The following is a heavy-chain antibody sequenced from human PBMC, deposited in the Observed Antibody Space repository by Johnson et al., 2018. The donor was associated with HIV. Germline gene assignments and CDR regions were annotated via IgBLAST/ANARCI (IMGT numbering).Heavy chain of an antibody. CDR2: IRYDGSNK. J-gene: IGHJ3*02. CDR1: GFTFSSYA. D-gene: IGHD1-1*01. CDR3: ARGGNEIDAFDI. Sequence: QMQLVESGGGVVQPGRSLRLSSAASGFTFSSYAMHWVRQAPGKGLAWVAFIRYDGSNKYYAASVKGRFTISRDNSKNTLYLQMNSLRAEDTAVYYCARGGNEIDAFDIWGQGTMVTVSS. V-gene: IGHV3-33*08.